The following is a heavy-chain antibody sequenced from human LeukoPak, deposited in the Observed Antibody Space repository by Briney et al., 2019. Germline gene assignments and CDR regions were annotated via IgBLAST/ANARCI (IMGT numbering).Heavy chain of an antibody. Sequence: GGSLRLSCAASGFTLSNYWMHWVRQAPGKGLVWVSRMSDHGSITNFADSVKGRFSISRDTARNTLYLEMNSLRVEDTAVYYCARDLSGYSDYWGQGALVTVSS. D-gene: IGHD2-15*01. CDR3: ARDLSGYSDY. CDR1: GFTLSNYW. J-gene: IGHJ4*02. CDR2: MSDHGSIT. V-gene: IGHV3-74*01.